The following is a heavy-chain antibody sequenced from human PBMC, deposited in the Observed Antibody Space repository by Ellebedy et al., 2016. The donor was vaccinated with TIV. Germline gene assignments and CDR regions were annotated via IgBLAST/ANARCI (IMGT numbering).Heavy chain of an antibody. Sequence: SETLSLTCAVSGVTMSRGGYSWSWIRHPPGKGLEWIGNVYHTGSAYYTAPLRSRLTIPVDGSKNHFSLDLRSVTAADTAVYYCARVDGYGYFDSWGQGILVTVSS. D-gene: IGHD2-15*01. CDR3: ARVDGYGYFDS. J-gene: IGHJ4*02. CDR1: GVTMSRGGYS. CDR2: VYHTGSA. V-gene: IGHV4-30-2*01.